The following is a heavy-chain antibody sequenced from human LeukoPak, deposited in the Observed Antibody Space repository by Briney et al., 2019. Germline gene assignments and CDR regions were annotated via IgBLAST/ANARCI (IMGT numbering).Heavy chain of an antibody. CDR3: ARSRWSGYLSGGKYYYGMDV. V-gene: IGHV4-34*01. CDR2: INHSGST. D-gene: IGHD3-3*01. Sequence: SETLSLTCAVYGGSFSGYYWSWIRQPPGKGLEWIGEINHSGSTNYNPSLKSRVTISVDTSKNQFSLKLSSVTAADTAVYYCARSRWSGYLSGGKYYYGMDVWGQGTTVTVSS. CDR1: GGSFSGYY. J-gene: IGHJ6*02.